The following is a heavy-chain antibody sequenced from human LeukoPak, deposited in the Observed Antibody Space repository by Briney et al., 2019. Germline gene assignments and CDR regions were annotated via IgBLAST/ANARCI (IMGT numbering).Heavy chain of an antibody. CDR1: GGSFSTSG. CDR2: VIPIYGTP. D-gene: IGHD7-27*01. CDR3: ATDHWGIVENGYDYFYYDMHV. Sequence: GSSVKVSCKASGGSFSTSGFSWVRQAPGQGLEWMGGVIPIYGTPSYAQKFQGRVTITTDESTSTAYMELSSLRSEDTAVYYCATDHWGIVENGYDYFYYDMHVWGQGTTVTVSS. V-gene: IGHV1-69*05. J-gene: IGHJ6*02.